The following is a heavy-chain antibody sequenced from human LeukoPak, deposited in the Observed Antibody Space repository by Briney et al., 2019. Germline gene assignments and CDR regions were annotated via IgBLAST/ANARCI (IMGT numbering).Heavy chain of an antibody. J-gene: IGHJ3*02. D-gene: IGHD1-1*01. CDR3: ARDPSPFTTAGAFDI. Sequence: SETLSLTCTVSGGSISSGNYYWSWIRQPAGKRLEWIGRIYSSGSTSYNPSLKSRVTILVDTSKNQFSLKLSSVTAADTALYYCARDPSPFTTAGAFDIWGQGTMVTVSS. CDR1: GGSISSGNYY. V-gene: IGHV4-61*02. CDR2: IYSSGST.